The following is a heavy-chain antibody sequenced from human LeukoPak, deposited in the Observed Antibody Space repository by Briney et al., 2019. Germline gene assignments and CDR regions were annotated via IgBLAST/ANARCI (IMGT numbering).Heavy chain of an antibody. D-gene: IGHD4-23*01. Sequence: GGSLRLSCTASGFTFGDYAMGWVRQAPGKGLEWVGFIRSKAYGATTEYAASVKGRFTISRDDSKSIAYLQMNSLKTEDTAVYYCTRAPYGGNSLATYWGQGTLVTVSS. J-gene: IGHJ4*02. V-gene: IGHV3-49*04. CDR2: IRSKAYGATT. CDR3: TRAPYGGNSLATY. CDR1: GFTFGDYA.